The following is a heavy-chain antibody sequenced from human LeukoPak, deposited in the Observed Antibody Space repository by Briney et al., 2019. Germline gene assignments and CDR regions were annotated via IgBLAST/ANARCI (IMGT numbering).Heavy chain of an antibody. Sequence: SETLSLTCIVSGDSFSTSSYFWGWIRQPPGQGLEWIGAIYFTGSTYYNPSLKSRVSISEDTSKNRFSLNLTSLTAADTAIYYCARAPYNSKYYITDWGRGTLVTVSS. V-gene: IGHV4-39*07. D-gene: IGHD4-11*01. CDR3: ARAPYNSKYYITD. J-gene: IGHJ4*02. CDR2: IYFTGST. CDR1: GDSFSTSSYF.